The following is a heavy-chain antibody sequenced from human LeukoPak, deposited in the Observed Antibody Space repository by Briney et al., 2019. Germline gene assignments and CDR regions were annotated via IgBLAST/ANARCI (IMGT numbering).Heavy chain of an antibody. CDR2: ISGSGGST. D-gene: IGHD3-22*01. V-gene: IGHV3-23*01. CDR3: AKGYYYDSSGYSYDAFDI. J-gene: IGHJ3*02. CDR1: GFTFSSYA. Sequence: GGSLRLSCAASGFTFSSYAMCWVRQAPGKGLEWVSAISGSGGSTYYADSVKGRFTISRDSSKNTLYLQMNSLRAEDTAVYYCAKGYYYDSSGYSYDAFDIWGQGTMVTVSS.